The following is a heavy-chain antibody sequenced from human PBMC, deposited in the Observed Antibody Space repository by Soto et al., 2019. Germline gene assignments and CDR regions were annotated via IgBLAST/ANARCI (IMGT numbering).Heavy chain of an antibody. CDR2: ISHTGST. CDR3: ARAVAPYLGTWFDP. CDR1: GGSISSGNSYS. V-gene: IGHV4-30-2*01. J-gene: IGHJ5*02. D-gene: IGHD3-16*01. Sequence: QLQLQESGSGLVKPSQTLSLTCAVSGGSISSGNSYSWSWIRQPPGKGLEWIGSISHTGSTTYNPSLMGRVTMYVDKSMYQFSLKLSSVTAAVMAVYYCARAVAPYLGTWFDPWGQGTLVIVSS.